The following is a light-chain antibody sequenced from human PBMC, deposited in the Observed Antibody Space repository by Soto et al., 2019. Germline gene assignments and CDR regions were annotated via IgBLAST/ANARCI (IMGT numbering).Light chain of an antibody. J-gene: IGKJ4*01. CDR2: SAS. CDR3: QQSYITPLT. V-gene: IGKV1-39*01. Sequence: DIQMTQSPSSLSASVGDRVSITCRANQSISSFLNWYQQKPGKAPKLLIYSASSLQSGVPSRFSGSGYGTDFNLTISSLQPEDFATYYCQQSYITPLTFGGGTKVEIK. CDR1: QSISSF.